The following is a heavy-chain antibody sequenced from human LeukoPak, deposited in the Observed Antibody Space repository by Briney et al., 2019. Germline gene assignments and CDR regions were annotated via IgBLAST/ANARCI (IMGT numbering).Heavy chain of an antibody. CDR2: ISGDGGST. Sequence: PGGSLRLSCAASGFTLDDYAMHWVRQAPGKGLEWVSLISGDGGSTYYADSVKGRFTISRDNSKNSLYLQMNSLRTEDTALYYCAKLLGSGSYYNVAPWGQGTLVTVSS. D-gene: IGHD3-10*01. J-gene: IGHJ5*02. CDR3: AKLLGSGSYYNVAP. V-gene: IGHV3-43*02. CDR1: GFTLDDYA.